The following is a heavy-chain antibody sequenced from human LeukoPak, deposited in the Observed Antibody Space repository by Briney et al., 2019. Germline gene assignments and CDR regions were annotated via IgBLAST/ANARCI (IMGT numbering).Heavy chain of an antibody. CDR1: GYIFTGYY. J-gene: IGHJ4*02. CDR3: ARKEWSTVTDY. CDR2: INPNSGAT. D-gene: IGHD4-17*01. Sequence: GASVKVSCKASGYIFTGYYMHWVRQAPGQGLEWMGWINPNSGATNYAQNFQGRVIMTRDTSINTAYMELSRLRYGDTAVYYCARKEWSTVTDYWGQGTLVSVSS. V-gene: IGHV1-2*02.